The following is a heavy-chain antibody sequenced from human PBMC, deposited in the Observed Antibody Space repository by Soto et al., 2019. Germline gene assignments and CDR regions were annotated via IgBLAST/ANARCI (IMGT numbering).Heavy chain of an antibody. CDR1: GLTFSSYG. D-gene: IGHD3-3*01. CDR3: ANDLGVDPPPATYYYGMNV. Sequence: QVQLVESGGGGVQPGRSLRLSCAVSGLTFSSYGMHWVRQAPGKGLEWVAVISSDGSNKYYTDSVKGRFTISRDNSKNTLYLQMTCLRAEDTAVYYCANDLGVDPPPATYYYGMNVWGPGTTVNASS. CDR2: ISSDGSNK. J-gene: IGHJ6*02. V-gene: IGHV3-30*18.